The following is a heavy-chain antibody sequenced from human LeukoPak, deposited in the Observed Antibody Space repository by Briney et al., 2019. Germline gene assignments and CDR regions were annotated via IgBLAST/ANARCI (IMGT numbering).Heavy chain of an antibody. D-gene: IGHD6-13*01. V-gene: IGHV4-59*08. CDR1: GGSISSYY. Sequence: SETLSLTCTVSGGSISSYYWSWIRQPPGKGLGWIGYIYYSGSTTYNPSLKSRVTISVDTSKNQSSLKLSSVTAADTAVYYCARAGYSSSWYVGEYYFDYWGQGTLVTVSS. CDR3: ARAGYSSSWYVGEYYFDY. CDR2: IYYSGST. J-gene: IGHJ4*02.